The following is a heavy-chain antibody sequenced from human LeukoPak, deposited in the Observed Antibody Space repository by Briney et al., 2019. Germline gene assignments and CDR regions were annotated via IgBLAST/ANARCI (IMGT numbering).Heavy chain of an antibody. Sequence: ASVKVSCKASGYTFTGYYMHWVRQAPGQGLEWMGWINPNSGGTNYAQKFQGRVTMTRDTSISTAYMELSRLRSDDTAVYYCARGATYYDFWSGYNYPCDWGQGTLVTVSS. CDR2: INPNSGGT. CDR3: ARGATYYDFWSGYNYPCD. J-gene: IGHJ4*02. D-gene: IGHD3-3*01. CDR1: GYTFTGYY. V-gene: IGHV1-2*02.